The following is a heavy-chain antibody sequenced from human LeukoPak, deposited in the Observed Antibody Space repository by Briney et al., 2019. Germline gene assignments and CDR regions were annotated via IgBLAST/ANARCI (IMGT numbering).Heavy chain of an antibody. CDR3: AKVSPYKIAVAGNFDY. CDR2: ISGNGGTT. J-gene: IGHJ4*02. CDR1: GFAFTSYA. V-gene: IGHV3-23*01. Sequence: GGSLRLSCAASGFAFTSYAINWVRQAPGKGLEWVSAISGNGGTTYYADSVKGRFTISRDNSKNTLYVQMNSLRAEDTAVYYCAKVSPYKIAVAGNFDYWGQGALVTVSS. D-gene: IGHD6-19*01.